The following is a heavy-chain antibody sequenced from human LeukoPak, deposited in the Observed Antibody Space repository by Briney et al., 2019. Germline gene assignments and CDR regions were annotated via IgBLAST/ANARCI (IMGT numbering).Heavy chain of an antibody. CDR2: IYYSGTT. CDR3: ARGHWEQDTSTYAY. D-gene: IGHD1-26*01. CDR1: GTSITYGGYT. V-gene: IGHV4-30-4*07. Sequence: SETLSLTCAVSGTSITYGGYTWNWIRQPPGKGLEWIGYIYYSGTTFYNPSLKSRVTMSLESAKNQLSLKLRSVTAADTAVYYCARGHWEQDTSTYAYWGQGTLVTVSS. J-gene: IGHJ4*02.